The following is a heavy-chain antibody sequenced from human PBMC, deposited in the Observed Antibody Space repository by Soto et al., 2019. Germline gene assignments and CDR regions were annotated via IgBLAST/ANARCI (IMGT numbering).Heavy chain of an antibody. CDR1: GGSISSSSYY. V-gene: IGHV4-39*01. J-gene: IGHJ4*02. Sequence: PSETLSLTCTVSGGSISSSSYYWGWIRQPPGKGLEWIGSIYYSGSTYYNPSLKSRVTISVDTSKNQFSLKLSSVTAADTAVYYCARQTVIAYYFDYWGQGTLVTVSS. CDR2: IYYSGST. D-gene: IGHD2-21*01. CDR3: ARQTVIAYYFDY.